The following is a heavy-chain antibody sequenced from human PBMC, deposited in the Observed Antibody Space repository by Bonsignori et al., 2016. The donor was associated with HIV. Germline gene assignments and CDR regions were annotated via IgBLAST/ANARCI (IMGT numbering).Heavy chain of an antibody. V-gene: IGHV1-18*01. D-gene: IGHD2-15*01. J-gene: IGHJ4*02. Sequence: WVRQAPGQGLEWMGWISAYNGNTNYAQKLQGRVTMTTDTSTSTAYMELRSLRSDDTAVYYCARDGGSGMRSGFDYWGQGTLVTVSS. CDR2: ISAYNGNT. CDR3: ARDGGSGMRSGFDY.